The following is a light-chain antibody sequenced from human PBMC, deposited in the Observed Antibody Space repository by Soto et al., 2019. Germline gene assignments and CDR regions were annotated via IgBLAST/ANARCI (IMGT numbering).Light chain of an antibody. CDR2: DAS. Sequence: EIVLTQSPGTLSLSPGERATLSCRASQSVSSSYLAWYQQKPGQAPRLLIYDASNRATGIPDRFSGSGAGTDFTLTISRLEPEDFAVYYCQENNDWRFTFGPGTKVDIK. CDR3: QENNDWRFT. V-gene: IGKV3D-20*02. J-gene: IGKJ3*01. CDR1: QSVSSSY.